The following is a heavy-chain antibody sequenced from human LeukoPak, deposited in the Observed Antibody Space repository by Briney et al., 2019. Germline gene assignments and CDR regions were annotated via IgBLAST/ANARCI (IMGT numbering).Heavy chain of an antibody. CDR2: ISGSGANT. D-gene: IGHD6-13*01. CDR1: GFTFSSYA. V-gene: IGHV3-23*01. CDR3: AKSYSSDWYGGVY. Sequence: QPGGSLGLSCAASGFTFSSYAVSWVRHAPGKGVEWVSAISGSGANTFYGDPVKGRFTISNDNSTNTLHLQMHSPRAEATADYYWAKSYSSDWYGGVYCGQGPLVPVSS. J-gene: IGHJ1*01.